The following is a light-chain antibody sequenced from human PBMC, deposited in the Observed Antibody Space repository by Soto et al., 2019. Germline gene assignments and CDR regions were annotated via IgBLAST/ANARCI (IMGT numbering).Light chain of an antibody. Sequence: EIVLTQSPGTLSLSPGERATLSCRASQSVSSSYLAWYQQKPGQAPRLLIYGASSRATGIPDRFSGSGSGTDFTLTISRLEPEDFAVYYCQQYGGSGTFGPGTKVDIK. CDR3: QQYGGSGT. V-gene: IGKV3-20*01. J-gene: IGKJ3*01. CDR1: QSVSSSY. CDR2: GAS.